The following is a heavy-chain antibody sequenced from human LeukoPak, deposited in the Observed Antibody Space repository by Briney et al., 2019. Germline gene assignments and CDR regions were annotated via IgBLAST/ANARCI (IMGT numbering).Heavy chain of an antibody. V-gene: IGHV5-51*01. CDR3: TRRMVSTEELDY. Sequence: GESLKISCKGSGYSFATYWIAWVRQMPGKGLEWMEIIYPGDSDTRYSPSFQGQVTISADKSISTAYLQWSSLKASDTAMYYCTRRMVSTEELDYWGQGTLVTVSS. CDR2: IYPGDSDT. D-gene: IGHD5/OR15-5a*01. J-gene: IGHJ4*02. CDR1: GYSFATYW.